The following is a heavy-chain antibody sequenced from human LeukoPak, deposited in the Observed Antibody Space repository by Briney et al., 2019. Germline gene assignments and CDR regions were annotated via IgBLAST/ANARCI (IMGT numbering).Heavy chain of an antibody. D-gene: IGHD6-13*01. Sequence: PSETLSLTCTVSGGAISSYYWSWIRQPPGKGLEWIGYIYYSGSTNYNPSLKSRVTISVDTSKNQFSLKLSSVTAADTAVYYCARDRSSSWKAHYYYMDVWGKGTTVTVSS. CDR1: GGAISSYY. J-gene: IGHJ6*03. CDR2: IYYSGST. CDR3: ARDRSSSWKAHYYYMDV. V-gene: IGHV4-59*01.